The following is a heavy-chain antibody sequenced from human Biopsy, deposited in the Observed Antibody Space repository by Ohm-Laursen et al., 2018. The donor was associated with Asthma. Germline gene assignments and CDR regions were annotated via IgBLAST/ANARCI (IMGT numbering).Heavy chain of an antibody. CDR1: GDAMSTSGSY. Sequence: TLSLTRIVSGDAMSTSGSYWGWIRQSPGKGLEWIGSIYYSGRTYYNPSLESRVTISPDTSKNHFSLKVTSVTAADTAVYYCARAVSSSSYWYFDLWGRGDLVTASS. CDR3: ARAVSSSSYWYFDL. J-gene: IGHJ2*01. V-gene: IGHV4-39*02. CDR2: IYYSGRT. D-gene: IGHD6-6*01.